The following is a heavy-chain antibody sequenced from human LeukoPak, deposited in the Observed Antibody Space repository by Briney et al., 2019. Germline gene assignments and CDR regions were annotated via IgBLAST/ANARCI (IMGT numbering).Heavy chain of an antibody. CDR2: ISAYNGNT. V-gene: IGHV1-18*01. Sequence: ASVKVSCKASGYTFTSYGISWMRQAPGQGLEWMGWISAYNGNTNYAQKLQGRVTMTTDTSTSTAYMELRSLRSDDTAVYYCARDPARAWFGELLIYFDYWGQGTLVTVSS. J-gene: IGHJ4*02. CDR1: GYTFTSYG. CDR3: ARDPARAWFGELLIYFDY. D-gene: IGHD3-10*01.